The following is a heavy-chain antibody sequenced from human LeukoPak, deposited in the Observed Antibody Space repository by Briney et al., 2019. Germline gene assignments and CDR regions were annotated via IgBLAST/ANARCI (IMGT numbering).Heavy chain of an antibody. CDR1: GGSISSSGYC. CDR2: IDYSGNT. D-gene: IGHD5-18*01. CDR3: ARDGIDRIQLWFGGSGANWFDP. J-gene: IGHJ5*02. Sequence: ASETLSLTCTVSGGSISSSGYCWGWIRQPPGKGLEWIGSIDYSGNTNYNPSLKSRVTISVDTSKNQFSLKLSSVTAADTAVYYCARDGIDRIQLWFGGSGANWFDPWGQGTLVTVSS. V-gene: IGHV4-39*07.